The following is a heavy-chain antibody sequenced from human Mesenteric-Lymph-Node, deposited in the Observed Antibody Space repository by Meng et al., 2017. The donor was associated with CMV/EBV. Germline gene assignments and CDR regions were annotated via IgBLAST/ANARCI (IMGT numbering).Heavy chain of an antibody. J-gene: IGHJ6*02. CDR1: GFTFSSYG. CDR3: ARDINDGGDYGMDV. D-gene: IGHD3-16*01. Sequence: GGSLRLSCAASGFTFSSYGMHWVRQAPGKGLEWVAFIRYDGSNKYYADSVKGRFTISRDNSKNTLYLQMNSLRAEDTAVYYCARDINDGGDYGMDVWGQGTTVTVSS. CDR2: IRYDGSNK. V-gene: IGHV3-30*02.